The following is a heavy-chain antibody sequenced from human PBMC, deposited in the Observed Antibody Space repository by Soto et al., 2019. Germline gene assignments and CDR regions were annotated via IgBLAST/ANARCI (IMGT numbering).Heavy chain of an antibody. CDR1: GFTFGDYC. CDR2: IGVKTYGAAT. Sequence: GSLRISCSSSGFTFGDYCLSWVRQAPGKGVEWVSLIGVKTYGAATPHAAAVKGTLNISRDDSYNMTYLQMNSLETEDTTVYYCARAGLPDSYVTMYTYTCASWGQGPVVTVSS. J-gene: IGHJ5*02. CDR3: ARAGLPDSYVTMYTYTCAS. V-gene: IGHV3-49*04. D-gene: IGHD3-16*01.